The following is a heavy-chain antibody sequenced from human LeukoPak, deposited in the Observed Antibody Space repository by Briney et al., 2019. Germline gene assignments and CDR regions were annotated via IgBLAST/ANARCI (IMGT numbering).Heavy chain of an antibody. Sequence: GGSLRLSCAASGFTFSSYAMSWVRQAPGKGLEWVANIKEDGSEKYYLDSVKGRFTISRDNAKNSLYLQMNSLRVEDTAVYYCVRDPPSTTWFDFDYWGQGTLVTVSS. CDR2: IKEDGSEK. D-gene: IGHD6-13*01. CDR3: VRDPPSTTWFDFDY. CDR1: GFTFSSYA. J-gene: IGHJ4*01. V-gene: IGHV3-7*01.